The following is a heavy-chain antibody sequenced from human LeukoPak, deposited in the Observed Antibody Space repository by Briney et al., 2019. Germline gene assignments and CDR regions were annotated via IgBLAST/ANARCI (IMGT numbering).Heavy chain of an antibody. V-gene: IGHV1-69*04. D-gene: IGHD6-19*01. CDR2: VIPYLGII. CDR1: GGTFSTDA. J-gene: IGHJ5*02. CDR3: AGDTAVAPRSNWFDP. Sequence: AASVKVSCKASGGTFSTDAISWVRQAPGQGLEWMGRVIPYLGIIDYTQKFQGRITISADKSTSTAYMQMNSLTSEDTAVYYCAGDTAVAPRSNWFDPWGQGTLVTVSS.